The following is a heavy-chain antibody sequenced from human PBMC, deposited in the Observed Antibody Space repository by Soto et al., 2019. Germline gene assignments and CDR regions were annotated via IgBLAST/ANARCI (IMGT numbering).Heavy chain of an antibody. CDR2: IYWNDDK. Sequence: SGPTLVNPTQTLTLTCTFSGFSLSTSGVGVGWIRQPPGKALEWLALIYWNDDKRYSPSLKSRLTITKDTSKNQVVLTMTNMDPVDTATYHCAHTVVVAATFDYWGQGTLVTVSS. J-gene: IGHJ4*02. V-gene: IGHV2-5*01. CDR1: GFSLSTSGVG. CDR3: AHTVVVAATFDY. D-gene: IGHD2-15*01.